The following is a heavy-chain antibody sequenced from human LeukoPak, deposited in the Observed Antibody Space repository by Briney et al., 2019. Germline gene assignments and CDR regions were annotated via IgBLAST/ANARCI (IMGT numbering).Heavy chain of an antibody. CDR3: ARDSLSGSSDY. CDR1: GYTLTGYY. V-gene: IGHV1-2*02. Sequence: ASVRVSCKASGYTLTGYYIYWVRQAPGQGLEWMGFMNPKSGDTTYAQKFQGRVTMARDTSISTAYMELNRLRSDETAVYYCARDSLSGSSDYWGQGTLVTVSS. D-gene: IGHD1-26*01. CDR2: MNPKSGDT. J-gene: IGHJ4*02.